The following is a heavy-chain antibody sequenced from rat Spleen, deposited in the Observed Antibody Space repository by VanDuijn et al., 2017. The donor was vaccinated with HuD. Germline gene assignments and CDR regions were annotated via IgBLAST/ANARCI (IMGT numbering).Heavy chain of an antibody. D-gene: IGHD1-11*01. CDR2: ISYDGGST. Sequence: EVQLVESDGGLVQPGRPLKLSCAASGFTFSAYYMAWVRQAPTKGLEWVATISYDGGSTYYRDSVKGRFTISRDNAKSSLYLQMDSLRSEDTATYYCTTVTYYYVMDAWGQGASVTVSS. CDR3: TTVTYYYVMDA. V-gene: IGHV5-20*01. CDR1: GFTFSAYY. J-gene: IGHJ4*01.